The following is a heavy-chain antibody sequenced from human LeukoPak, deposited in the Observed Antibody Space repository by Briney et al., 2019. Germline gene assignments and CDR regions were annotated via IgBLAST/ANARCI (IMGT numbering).Heavy chain of an antibody. CDR3: AKDGGYCSGGSCYLGVNWFDP. Sequence: GGSLRLSCAASGFTFSSYAMSWVRQAPGKGLELVSAISGSGGSTYYADSVKGRFTISRDNSKNTLYLQMNSLGAEDTAVYYCAKDGGYCSGGSCYLGVNWFDPWGQGTLVTGSS. CDR2: ISGSGGST. V-gene: IGHV3-23*01. D-gene: IGHD2-15*01. J-gene: IGHJ5*02. CDR1: GFTFSSYA.